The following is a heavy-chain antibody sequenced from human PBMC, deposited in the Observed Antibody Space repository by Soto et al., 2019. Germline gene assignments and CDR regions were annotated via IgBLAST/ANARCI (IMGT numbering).Heavy chain of an antibody. Sequence: SETLSLTCAVSGGSISSGGYSWSWLRQPPGKGLEWIGYIFHSGTTYYNTSLKSRVTISVDTSKNQFSLKLSSVTAADTAVYYCARGGTYYDILTGYFYYYGMDVWGQGTTVTVSS. CDR1: GGSISSGGYS. CDR2: IFHSGTT. CDR3: ARGGTYYDILTGYFYYYGMDV. V-gene: IGHV4-30-2*01. D-gene: IGHD3-9*01. J-gene: IGHJ6*02.